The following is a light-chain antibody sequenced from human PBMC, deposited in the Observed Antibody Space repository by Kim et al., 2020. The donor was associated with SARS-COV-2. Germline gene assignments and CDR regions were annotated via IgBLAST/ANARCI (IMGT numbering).Light chain of an antibody. Sequence: LSPGERATLSCRASQTVRNYLAWYQQKHGQPPRLLIYDASNRATGIPARFSGSGSGTDFTLTISSLEPEDFAVYYCQQRSDWPLTFGGGTKVDIK. J-gene: IGKJ4*01. V-gene: IGKV3-11*01. CDR1: QTVRNY. CDR2: DAS. CDR3: QQRSDWPLT.